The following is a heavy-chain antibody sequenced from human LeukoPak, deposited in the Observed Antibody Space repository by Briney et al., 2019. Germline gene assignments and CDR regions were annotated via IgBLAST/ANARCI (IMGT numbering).Heavy chain of an antibody. CDR3: AGHSGSYAQHFDY. D-gene: IGHD1-26*01. V-gene: IGHV4-39*01. J-gene: IGHJ4*02. Sequence: SETLSLTCTVSGGSISSSSYYWGWIRQPPGKGPEWIGSIHSSGSTYYNPSLKSRVTISADTSKNQFSLRLSSVTAADTAVYFCAGHSGSYAQHFDYWGQGTLVTVSS. CDR2: IHSSGST. CDR1: GGSISSSSYY.